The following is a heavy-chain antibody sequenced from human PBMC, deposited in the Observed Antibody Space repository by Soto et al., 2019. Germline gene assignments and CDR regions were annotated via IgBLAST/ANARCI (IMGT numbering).Heavy chain of an antibody. J-gene: IGHJ6*02. CDR2: IHPGDSDT. CDR1: GYTFGSYY. V-gene: IGHV5-51*01. Sequence: PGESLKISCKDSGYTFGSYYVAWVRQMPGKGLEWRGIIHPGDSDTRHSPSFQDQVTISADRSIDTAYLEWSSLKASDTAMYYCAKWGLTPRPGQSAAFGGGMDVWGQGTTVTVSS. CDR3: AKWGLTPRPGQSAAFGGGMDV. D-gene: IGHD3-16*01.